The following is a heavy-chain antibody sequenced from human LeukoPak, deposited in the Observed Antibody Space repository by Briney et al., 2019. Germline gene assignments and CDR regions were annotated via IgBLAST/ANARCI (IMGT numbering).Heavy chain of an antibody. CDR3: ARGEDIVVVPAAPSRGSGIDY. CDR1: GGSFSGYY. Sequence: RSSETLPLTCAVYGGSFSGYYWSWIRQPPGKGLEWIGEINHSGSTNYTPSLKSRVTISVDTSKNQFSLKLSSVTAADTAVYYCARGEDIVVVPAAPSRGSGIDYWGQGTLVTVSS. J-gene: IGHJ4*02. D-gene: IGHD2-2*01. CDR2: INHSGST. V-gene: IGHV4-34*01.